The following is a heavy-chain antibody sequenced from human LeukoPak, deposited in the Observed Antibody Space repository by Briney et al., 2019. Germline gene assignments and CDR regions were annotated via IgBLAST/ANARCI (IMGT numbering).Heavy chain of an antibody. J-gene: IGHJ4*02. V-gene: IGHV4-39*07. Sequence: SETLSLTCNVSGGSISSSSYYWGWIRQPPGKGLEWIGSIYYSGSTYYNPSLKSRVTISVGTSKNQFSLKLSSVTAADTAVYYCARVHLRDDSSGYYLDYWGQGTLVTVSS. CDR1: GGSISSSSYY. D-gene: IGHD3-22*01. CDR2: IYYSGST. CDR3: ARVHLRDDSSGYYLDY.